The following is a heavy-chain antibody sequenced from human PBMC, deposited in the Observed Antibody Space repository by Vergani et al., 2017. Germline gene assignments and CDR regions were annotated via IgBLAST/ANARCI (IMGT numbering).Heavy chain of an antibody. Sequence: EVQLLESGGGLVQPGGSLRLSCAASGFTFSSYAMSWVRQAPGKGLEWVSAISGSGGSTYYADSVKGRFTISRDNSKNTLYLQMNSLRAEDTAVYYCAKGSTMGYCSSTSCYFRYYYYYMDVWGKGTTVTVSS. D-gene: IGHD2-2*01. J-gene: IGHJ6*03. CDR1: GFTFSSYA. V-gene: IGHV3-23*01. CDR3: AKGSTMGYCSSTSCYFRYYYYYMDV. CDR2: ISGSGGST.